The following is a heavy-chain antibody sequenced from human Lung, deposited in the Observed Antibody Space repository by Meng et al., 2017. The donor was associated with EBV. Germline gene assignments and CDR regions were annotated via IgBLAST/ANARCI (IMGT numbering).Heavy chain of an antibody. V-gene: IGHV6-1*01. CDR2: TYYRSKWYN. J-gene: IGHJ2*01. CDR1: GDSVSSSSAA. Sequence: QAQWRQSGPGLVKPSQTLSLTCAISGDSVSSSSAAWTWIRQSPSRGLEWLGRTYYRSKWYNDYAVFVKSRITINPDTSKNQFSLQLNSVTPEDTAVYYCARGATSVFDLWGRGTLVTVSS. CDR3: ARGATSVFDL.